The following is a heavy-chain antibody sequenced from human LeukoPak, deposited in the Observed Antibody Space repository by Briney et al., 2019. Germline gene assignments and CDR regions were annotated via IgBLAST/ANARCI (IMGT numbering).Heavy chain of an antibody. CDR1: GYTFTDYY. CDR3: ASLYSSSWYGYYYYYMDV. Sequence: ASVKVSCKASGYTFTDYYIHWVRQAPGQGLEWMGWINPAGGGTNYAQNFQGRVTMTSDTSISTAYMELSSLRSDDTAVYYCASLYSSSWYGYYYYYMDVWGKGTTVTVSS. V-gene: IGHV1-2*02. J-gene: IGHJ6*03. D-gene: IGHD6-13*01. CDR2: INPAGGGT.